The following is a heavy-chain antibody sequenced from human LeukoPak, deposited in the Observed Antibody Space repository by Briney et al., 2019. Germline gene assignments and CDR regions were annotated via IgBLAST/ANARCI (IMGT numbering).Heavy chain of an antibody. CDR1: GDSISSSSSY. Sequence: SETLSLTCTVSGDSISSSSSYWGWIRQPPGKGLEWIGSIYYSGNTYYNTSLKSRVTISVDTSKNQFSLKLNSVTAADTAVYYCARGLLYYYYYYMDVWDKGTTVTVSS. CDR3: ARGLLYYYYYYMDV. V-gene: IGHV4-39*01. CDR2: IYYSGNT. D-gene: IGHD1-26*01. J-gene: IGHJ6*03.